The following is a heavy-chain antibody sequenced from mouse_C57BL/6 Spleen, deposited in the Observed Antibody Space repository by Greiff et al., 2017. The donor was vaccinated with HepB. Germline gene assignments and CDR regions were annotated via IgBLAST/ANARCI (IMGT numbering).Heavy chain of an antibody. V-gene: IGHV1-50*01. CDR3: ARGGSTVRYFDV. CDR2: IDPSDSYT. D-gene: IGHD1-1*01. CDR1: GYTFTSYW. Sequence: QVQLQQPGAELVKPGASVKLSCKASGYTFTSYWMQWVKQRPGQGLEWIGEIDPSDSYTNYNQKFKGKATLTVDTSSSTAYMQLSSLTSEDTAVYYCARGGSTVRYFDVWGTGTTVTVSS. J-gene: IGHJ1*03.